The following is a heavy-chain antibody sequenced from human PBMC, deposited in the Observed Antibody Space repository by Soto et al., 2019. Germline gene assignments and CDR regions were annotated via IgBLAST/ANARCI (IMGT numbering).Heavy chain of an antibody. J-gene: IGHJ4*02. Sequence: PGGSLRLSCAASGFTFSSYAMSWVRQAPGKGLEWVSAISGSGGSTYYADSVKGRFTISRDNSKNTLYLQMNSLRAEDTAVYYCAKDTDVVYYDILTGYYHTYWGQGTLVTVSS. CDR1: GFTFSSYA. D-gene: IGHD3-9*01. V-gene: IGHV3-23*01. CDR3: AKDTDVVYYDILTGYYHTY. CDR2: ISGSGGST.